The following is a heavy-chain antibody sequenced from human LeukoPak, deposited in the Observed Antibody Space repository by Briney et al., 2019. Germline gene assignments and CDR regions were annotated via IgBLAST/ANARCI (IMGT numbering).Heavy chain of an antibody. D-gene: IGHD3/OR15-3a*01. J-gene: IGHJ6*03. CDR1: GYTFTSYD. CDR3: ARALSWTTDSYYYMDV. CDR2: MNPNSGNT. Sequence: VASVKVSCKASGYTFTSYDINWVRQATGRGLEWMGWMNPNSGNTGYAQKFQGRVTMTKNTSITTAYMELSSLRSEDTAVYYCARALSWTTDSYYYMDVWGKGTTVTVSS. V-gene: IGHV1-8*01.